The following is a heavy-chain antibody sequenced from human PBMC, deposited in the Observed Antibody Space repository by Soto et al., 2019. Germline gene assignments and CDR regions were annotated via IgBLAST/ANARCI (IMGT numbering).Heavy chain of an antibody. CDR3: ASKRFDDFDC. Sequence: GGSLRLSCAASGFTFSNHDMHWVRQAPGKGLEWVAVIRSDGTVRNYAESVKGRFTISRDNSKNTLYLEMNSLRVEDPALYYCASKRFDDFDCWGQGTLVTVSS. D-gene: IGHD3-10*01. CDR2: IRSDGTVR. CDR1: GFTFSNHD. V-gene: IGHV3-33*01. J-gene: IGHJ4*02.